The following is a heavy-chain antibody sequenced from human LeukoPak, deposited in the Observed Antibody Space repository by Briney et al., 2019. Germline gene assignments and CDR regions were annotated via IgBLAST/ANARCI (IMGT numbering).Heavy chain of an antibody. CDR2: IYTSGST. CDR1: GGSISSGSYY. D-gene: IGHD5-24*01. Sequence: PSQTLSLTCTVSGGSISSGSYYWSWIRQPAGKGLEWIGRIYTSGSTNYNPSLKSRVTISVDTSKNQFSLKLSSVTAADTAVYYCARADRFQLAFDIWGQGTMVTVSS. V-gene: IGHV4-61*02. CDR3: ARADRFQLAFDI. J-gene: IGHJ3*02.